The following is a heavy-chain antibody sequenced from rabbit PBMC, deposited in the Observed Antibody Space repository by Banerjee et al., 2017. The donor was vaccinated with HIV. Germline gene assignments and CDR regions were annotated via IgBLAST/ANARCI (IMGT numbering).Heavy chain of an antibody. CDR1: GSDISSNA. CDR3: TRDPPGYRHSPFNL. D-gene: IGHD7-1*01. J-gene: IGHJ4*01. CDR2: INTNSGNA. Sequence: QEQLVESGGGLVQPEGSLTLTCKASGSDISSNAMCWVRQAPGKGLEWIACINTNSGNAVYATWAKGRLTISKTSWTTVTLQMTSLTAADTATYFCTRDPPGYRHSPFNLWGPGTLVTVS. V-gene: IGHV1S45*01.